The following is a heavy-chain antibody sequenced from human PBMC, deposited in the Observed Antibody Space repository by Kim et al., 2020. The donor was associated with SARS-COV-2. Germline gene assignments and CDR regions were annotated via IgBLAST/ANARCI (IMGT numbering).Heavy chain of an antibody. V-gene: IGHV3-15*01. CDR1: GLTFSDAW. Sequence: GGSLRLSCVVSGLTFSDAWMSWVRQAPGKGLEWVGRIKSKGGGETKDYGAPVEGRFTLSRDDSKNTLYLEMSSLKSEDTAVYYCGWTQFPSYTVDVWGPGTSVTVSS. CDR2: IKSKGGGETK. CDR3: GWTQFPSYTVDV. D-gene: IGHD1-1*01. J-gene: IGHJ6*02.